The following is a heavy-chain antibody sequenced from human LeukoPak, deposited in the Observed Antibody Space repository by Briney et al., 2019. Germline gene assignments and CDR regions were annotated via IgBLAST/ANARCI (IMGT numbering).Heavy chain of an antibody. J-gene: IGHJ6*02. CDR1: GFTFSNYA. CDR3: TRDLMDYDVSTGLHHYYMDV. Sequence: AGGSLRLSCAASGFTFSNYAMSWVRQAPGKGLVWVSRINGDGRNINYADSVRGRFTISRDNAKNTLYLQMNTLRVEDTAVYYCTRDLMDYDVSTGLHHYYMDVWGQGTTVTVSS. D-gene: IGHD3-9*01. V-gene: IGHV3-74*01. CDR2: INGDGRNI.